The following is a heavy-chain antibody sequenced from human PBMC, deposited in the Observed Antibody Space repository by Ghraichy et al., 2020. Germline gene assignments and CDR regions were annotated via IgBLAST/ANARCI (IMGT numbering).Heavy chain of an antibody. D-gene: IGHD2/OR15-2a*01. J-gene: IGHJ4*02. CDR2: AYNSAST. V-gene: IGHV4-39*01. CDR3: ARNSTSGPFDY. CDR1: GASTTTSFVY. Sequence: SETLSLTCSVSGASTTTSFVYWAWIRQPPRKGLEWIGSAYNSASTYYNPSLRSRVKISVDASKRQFSLTLNSVTAADTAVYFCARNSTSGPFDYWGRGTLVTVS.